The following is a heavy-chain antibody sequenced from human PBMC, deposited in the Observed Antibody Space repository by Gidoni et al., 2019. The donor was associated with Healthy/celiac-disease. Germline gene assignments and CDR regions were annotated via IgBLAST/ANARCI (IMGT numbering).Heavy chain of an antibody. D-gene: IGHD3-3*01. V-gene: IGHV3-15*01. CDR2: IKSKTDGGTT. J-gene: IGHJ4*02. CDR3: TTDHIITIFGVVIKGTDY. CDR1: GFTFSNAW. Sequence: EVQLVESGGGLVKTGGSLRLSCAASGFTFSNAWMSWVRQAPGKGLEWVGRIKSKTDGGTTDYAAPVKGRFTISRDDSKNTLYLQMNSLKTEDTAVYYCTTDHIITIFGVVIKGTDYWGQGTLVTVSS.